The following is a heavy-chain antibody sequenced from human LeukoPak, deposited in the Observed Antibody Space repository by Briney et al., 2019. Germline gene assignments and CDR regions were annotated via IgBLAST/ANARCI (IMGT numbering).Heavy chain of an antibody. CDR1: GGSINSYY. V-gene: IGHV4-4*07. J-gene: IGHJ6*03. Sequence: SETLSLTCTVSGGSINSYYWSWIRQPAGKGLEWIGRSYTSGSTNYNPSLKSRVTMSVDTSKNQFSLKLSSVTAADTAVYYCAREIYGSGSYYYYYYMDVWGKGTTVTISS. CDR2: SYTSGST. D-gene: IGHD3-10*01. CDR3: AREIYGSGSYYYYYYMDV.